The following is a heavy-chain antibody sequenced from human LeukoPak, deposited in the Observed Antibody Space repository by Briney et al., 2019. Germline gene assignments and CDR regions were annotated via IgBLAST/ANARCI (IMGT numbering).Heavy chain of an antibody. D-gene: IGHD2/OR15-2a*01. V-gene: IGHV4-4*07. CDR2: IYASGST. CDR3: ARDFYGDDGHHPFDY. Sequence: SETLSLTCSVSGGSISNYYWNWLRQPAGKGLEWIGRIYASGSTNYNPSLKSRVTISMDKSKNHFSLNLKSVTAADTAFYYCARDFYGDDGHHPFDYWGQGIRVTVSS. CDR1: GGSISNYY. J-gene: IGHJ4*02.